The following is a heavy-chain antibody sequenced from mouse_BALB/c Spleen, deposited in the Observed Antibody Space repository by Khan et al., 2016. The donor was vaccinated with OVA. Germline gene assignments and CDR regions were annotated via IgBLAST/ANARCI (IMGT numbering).Heavy chain of an antibody. CDR1: GFTFTSYY. J-gene: IGHJ3*01. CDR2: FNPSNGDT. Sequence: QVQLKQSGAELVKPGASVKLSCKASGFTFTSYYKYWVKQRPGQGLEWIGEFNPSNGDTNFNEKFKSKATLTVDRSSSTAYMQLSSLTSEDSAVYYCTRSGYGSFAYWGQGTLVTVSA. D-gene: IGHD2-1*01. V-gene: IGHV1S81*02. CDR3: TRSGYGSFAY.